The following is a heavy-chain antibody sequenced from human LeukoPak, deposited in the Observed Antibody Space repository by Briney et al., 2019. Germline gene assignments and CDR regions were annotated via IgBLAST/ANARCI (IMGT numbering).Heavy chain of an antibody. CDR2: ISSSSSYI. CDR1: GFTFSSYS. CDR3: ARAKQLGTFDY. V-gene: IGHV3-21*01. D-gene: IGHD6-13*01. J-gene: IGHJ4*02. Sequence: GGSLRLSCAASGFTFSSYSMNWVRQAPGKGLEWVSSISSSSSYIYYADSVKGRFTISRDNAKNSLYLQMNSLRAEDMAVYYCARAKQLGTFDYWGQGTLVTVSS.